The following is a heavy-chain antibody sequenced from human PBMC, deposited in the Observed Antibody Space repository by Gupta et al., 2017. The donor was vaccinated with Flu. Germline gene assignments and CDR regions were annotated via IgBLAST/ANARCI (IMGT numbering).Heavy chain of an antibody. V-gene: IGHV1-3*01. CDR1: TSYA. CDR3: ARDLLWEEARGFDY. CDR2: INAGNGNT. Sequence: TSYAMHWVRQAPGQRLEWMGWINAGNGNTKYSQKFQGRVTITRETSASTAYMELSSLRSEDTAVYYCARDLLWEEARGFDYWGQGTLVTVSS. J-gene: IGHJ4*02. D-gene: IGHD3-16*01.